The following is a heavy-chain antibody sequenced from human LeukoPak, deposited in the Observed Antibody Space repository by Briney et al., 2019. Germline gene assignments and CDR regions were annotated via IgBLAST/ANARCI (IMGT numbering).Heavy chain of an antibody. CDR3: ARGHYYDSLTDAFDI. Sequence: GGSLRLSCAASGFTFSSYSMTWVRQAPGKGLEWVSYISSSSSTIYYADSVKGRFTISRDNAKNSLYLQMNSLRAEDTAVYYCARGHYYDSLTDAFDIWGQGTMVTVSS. D-gene: IGHD3-22*01. J-gene: IGHJ3*02. V-gene: IGHV3-48*01. CDR1: GFTFSSYS. CDR2: ISSSSSTI.